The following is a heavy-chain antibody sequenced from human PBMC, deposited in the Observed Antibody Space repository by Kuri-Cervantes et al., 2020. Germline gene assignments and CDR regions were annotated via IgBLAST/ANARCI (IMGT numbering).Heavy chain of an antibody. CDR1: GFTFSSYG. V-gene: IGHV3-30*02. CDR3: AKDRDYYDSSGSEY. CDR2: IRYDGSNK. Sequence: GESLKISCAASGFTFSSYGMHWVRQAPGKGLEWVAFIRYDGSNKYYADSVKGRFTISRDNSKNTLYLQMNSLRAEDTAVYYCAKDRDYYDSSGSEYWGQGTLVTVSS. J-gene: IGHJ4*02. D-gene: IGHD3-22*01.